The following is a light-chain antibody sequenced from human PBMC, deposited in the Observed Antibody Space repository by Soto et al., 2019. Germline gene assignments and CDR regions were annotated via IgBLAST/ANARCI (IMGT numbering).Light chain of an antibody. CDR2: KAS. V-gene: IGKV1-5*03. J-gene: IGKJ1*01. CDR1: QSITSW. Sequence: DIQMTQSPSTLSASVGDRVTITCRASQSITSWLAWYQQKPGKAPKLLIYKASSLESGVPSRFSGSGSGTEFTLTISSLQPDDFATYYCQHYYGYSRTFGQGTKVEMK. CDR3: QHYYGYSRT.